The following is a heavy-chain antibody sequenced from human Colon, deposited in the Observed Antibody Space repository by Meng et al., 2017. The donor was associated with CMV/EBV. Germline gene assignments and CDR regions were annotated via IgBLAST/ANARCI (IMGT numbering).Heavy chain of an antibody. Sequence: GESLKISCAAPGFTFSSYGMHWVRQAPGKGLEWLSFIRYDGSDAYYADSVKGRFTVSRDNSQNTLYLQMNSLRVEDSAVYYCAKAHDIVISRGMDVWGQGTPVTVSS. CDR3: AKAHDIVISRGMDV. V-gene: IGHV3-30*02. J-gene: IGHJ6*02. D-gene: IGHD2/OR15-2a*01. CDR2: IRYDGSDA. CDR1: GFTFSSYG.